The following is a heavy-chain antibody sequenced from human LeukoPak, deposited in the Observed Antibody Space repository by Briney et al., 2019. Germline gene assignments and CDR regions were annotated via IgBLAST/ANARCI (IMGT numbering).Heavy chain of an antibody. Sequence: GGSLRLSCAVSGISLSNYGMSWVRQAPGKGLEWVSAISGSGGSTYYADSVKGRFTISRDNSKNTLYLQMNSLRAEDTAVYYCASSSGYYYVCFDYWGQGTLVTVSS. CDR1: GISLSNYG. CDR3: ASSSGYYYVCFDY. CDR2: ISGSGGST. V-gene: IGHV3-23*01. D-gene: IGHD3-22*01. J-gene: IGHJ4*02.